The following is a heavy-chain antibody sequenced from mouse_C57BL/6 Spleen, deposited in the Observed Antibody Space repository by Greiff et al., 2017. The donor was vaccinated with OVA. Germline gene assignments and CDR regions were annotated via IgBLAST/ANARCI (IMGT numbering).Heavy chain of an antibody. CDR3: ASFYYDYDGRLAY. J-gene: IGHJ3*01. CDR2: IYPSDSET. Sequence: VKLQQPGAELVRPGSSVKLSCKASGYTFTSYWMDWVKQRPGQGLEWIGNIYPSDSETHYNQKFKDKATLTVDKSSSTAYMQLSSLTSEDSAVYYCASFYYDYDGRLAYWGQGTLVTVSA. D-gene: IGHD2-4*01. CDR1: GYTFTSYW. V-gene: IGHV1-61*01.